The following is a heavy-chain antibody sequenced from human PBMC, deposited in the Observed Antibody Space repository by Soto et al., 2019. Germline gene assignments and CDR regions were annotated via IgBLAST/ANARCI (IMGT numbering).Heavy chain of an antibody. CDR1: GFTFSSYA. D-gene: IGHD3-22*01. Sequence: EVQLLESGGGLVQPGGSLRLSCAASGFTFSSYAMSWVRQAPGKGLEWVSAISGSGGSTYYADSVKGRFTISRDNSKNTLYLQMNSLRAEDTAVYYCAKDLGYYDDSSGYYWDYWGQGTLVTVSS. J-gene: IGHJ4*02. V-gene: IGHV3-23*01. CDR3: AKDLGYYDDSSGYYWDY. CDR2: ISGSGGST.